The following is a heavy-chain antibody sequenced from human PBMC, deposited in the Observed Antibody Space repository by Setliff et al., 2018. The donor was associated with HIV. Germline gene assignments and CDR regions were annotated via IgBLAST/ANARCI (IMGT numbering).Heavy chain of an antibody. D-gene: IGHD3-10*01. CDR2: ISSSSSYI. CDR3: VRGAFGESDY. CDR1: GFTFSSYS. Sequence: GSLRLSCAASGFTFSSYSMNWVRQAPGKGLEWVSSISSSSSYIYYADSVKGRFTISRDNAKNSLYLQMNNLRAEDTAFYYCVRGAFGESDYWGRGTLVTVSS. V-gene: IGHV3-21*04. J-gene: IGHJ4*02.